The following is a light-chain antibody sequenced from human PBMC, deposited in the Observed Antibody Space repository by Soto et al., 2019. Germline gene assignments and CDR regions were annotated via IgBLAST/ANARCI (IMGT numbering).Light chain of an antibody. V-gene: IGLV2-11*01. J-gene: IGLJ3*02. CDR2: DVS. CDR1: SSDVGGYNY. CDR3: CSYAGSYTWV. Sequence: QSALTQPRSVSGSPGQSVTISCTGTSSDVGGYNYVSWHQQHPGKAPKLMIYDVSKRPSGVPDRFSGSKSGNTAFLTISGLQAEDEADYYCCSYAGSYTWVFGGGTKLTVL.